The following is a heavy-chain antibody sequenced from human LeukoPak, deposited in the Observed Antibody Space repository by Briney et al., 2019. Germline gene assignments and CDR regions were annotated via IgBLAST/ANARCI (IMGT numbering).Heavy chain of an antibody. CDR3: ARRGSSFFDY. CDR2: IYYSGST. Sequence: PSETLSLTCTVSGDSISSSTYYWGWIRQPPGKGLEWIGSIYYSGSTYYNPSLKSRVTISVDTSKNQFSLKLSSVTAADTAVYYCARRGSSFFDYWGQGILATVSS. D-gene: IGHD6-13*01. V-gene: IGHV4-39*01. CDR1: GDSISSSTYY. J-gene: IGHJ4*02.